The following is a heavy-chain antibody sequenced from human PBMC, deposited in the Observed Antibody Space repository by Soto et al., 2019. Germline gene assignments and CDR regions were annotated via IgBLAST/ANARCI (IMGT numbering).Heavy chain of an antibody. D-gene: IGHD3-10*01. V-gene: IGHV1-2*04. Sequence: ASVKVSCKASGYTFTGYYMHWVRQAPGQGLEWMGWINPNSGGTNYAQKFQGWVTMTRDTSISTAYMELSRLRSDDTAVYYCAREGSGSYQWSPKYYFDYWGQGTLDTVSS. CDR3: AREGSGSYQWSPKYYFDY. J-gene: IGHJ4*02. CDR1: GYTFTGYY. CDR2: INPNSGGT.